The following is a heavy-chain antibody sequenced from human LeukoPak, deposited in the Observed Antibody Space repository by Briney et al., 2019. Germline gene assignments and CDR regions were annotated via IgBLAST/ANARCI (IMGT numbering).Heavy chain of an antibody. CDR2: IYTSGST. D-gene: IGHD3-3*01. V-gene: IGHV4-4*07. CDR3: ARVAIFGVVEYYFDY. J-gene: IGHJ4*02. Sequence: SETLSLTCTVSGGSISSYYWSWIRQPAGKGLEWIGRIYTSGSTNYNPSLKSRVTISVDTSKNQFSLKLSSVTAADTAVYYCARVAIFGVVEYYFDYWGQGTLVPVSS. CDR1: GGSISSYY.